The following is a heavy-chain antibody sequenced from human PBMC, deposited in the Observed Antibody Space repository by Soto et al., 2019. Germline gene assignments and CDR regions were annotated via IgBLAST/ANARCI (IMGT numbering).Heavy chain of an antibody. CDR1: GGTFSSYS. CDR3: AREGDSSAFDI. Sequence: QVQLVQSGAEVKKPGSSGKFSCKASGGTFSSYSISWVRQAPGQGLEWMGRSIPIPHIANYAQKFQGRVTITADKSTSTAYMELSSLRSEDTAVYYCAREGDSSAFDIWGQGTMVTVSS. J-gene: IGHJ3*02. V-gene: IGHV1-69*08. CDR2: SIPIPHIA. D-gene: IGHD3-22*01.